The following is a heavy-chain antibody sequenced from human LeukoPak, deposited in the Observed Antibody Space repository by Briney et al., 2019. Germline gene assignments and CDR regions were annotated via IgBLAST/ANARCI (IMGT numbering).Heavy chain of an antibody. D-gene: IGHD6-19*01. CDR3: ARGGDSSGWYGVGGYYYYYYMDV. CDR1: GGSISSYY. V-gene: IGHV4-4*07. J-gene: IGHJ6*03. CDR2: IYTSGST. Sequence: SETLSLTCTVSGGSISSYYWSWIRQPAGKGLEWIGRIYTSGSTNYNPSLKSRVTMSVDTSKNQFSLKLSSVTAADTAVYYCARGGDSSGWYGVGGYYYYYYMDVWGKGTTVTVSS.